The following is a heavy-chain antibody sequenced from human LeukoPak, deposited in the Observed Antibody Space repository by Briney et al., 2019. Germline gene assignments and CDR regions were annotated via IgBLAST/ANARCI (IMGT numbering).Heavy chain of an antibody. CDR1: GFTFSSYS. V-gene: IGHV3-21*01. D-gene: IGHD4-17*01. CDR2: ISSSSSYI. Sequence: PGGSLRLSCAASGFTFSSYSMNWVRQAPGKGLEWVSSISSSSSYIYYADSVKGRFTISRDNAKNSLYLQMNSLRAEDTAVYYCARGRVDYGDFNFDYWGQGTLVTVSS. J-gene: IGHJ4*02. CDR3: ARGRVDYGDFNFDY.